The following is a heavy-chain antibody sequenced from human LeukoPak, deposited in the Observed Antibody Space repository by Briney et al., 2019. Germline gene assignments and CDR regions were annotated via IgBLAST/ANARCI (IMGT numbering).Heavy chain of an antibody. Sequence: GGSLRLSCAASGFPFSNAWMSWVRPAPRKGLEWVGRIKSKADGETTDYAAPVKGRFTMSRDDSKNTLYLQMKSLKSDDTAVYYCITDGLQIDYWGQGTLVTVSS. CDR1: GFPFSNAW. D-gene: IGHD4-11*01. V-gene: IGHV3-15*01. CDR2: IKSKADGETT. J-gene: IGHJ4*02. CDR3: ITDGLQIDY.